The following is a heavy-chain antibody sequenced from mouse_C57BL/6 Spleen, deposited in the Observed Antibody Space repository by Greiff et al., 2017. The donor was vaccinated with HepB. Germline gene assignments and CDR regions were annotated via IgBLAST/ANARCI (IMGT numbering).Heavy chain of an antibody. CDR1: GYTFTSYW. V-gene: IGHV1-61*01. CDR3: ARQAAYYGSPFDY. J-gene: IGHJ2*01. D-gene: IGHD1-1*01. Sequence: VQLQQSGAELVRPGSSVKLSCKASGYTFTSYWMDWVKQRPGQGLEWIGNIYPSDSETHYNQKFKDKATLTVDKSSSTAYMQLSSLTSEDSAVYYCARQAAYYGSPFDYWGQGTTLTVSS. CDR2: IYPSDSET.